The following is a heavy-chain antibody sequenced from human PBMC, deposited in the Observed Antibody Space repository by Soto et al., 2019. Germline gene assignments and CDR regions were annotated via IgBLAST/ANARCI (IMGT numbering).Heavy chain of an antibody. CDR3: ATTRKVRYDYIWGRPDRYFDY. CDR1: RYTLTELF. J-gene: IGHJ4*02. D-gene: IGHD3-16*01. Sequence: SVKVSRKVSRYTLTELFMHWVRQAPGKGLEGIGGFDPEDGETIYAQKFQGRVTMTEDTSTDTAYMELSSLRSEDTAVYYCATTRKVRYDYIWGRPDRYFDYWGQGTLVTVSS. V-gene: IGHV1-24*01. CDR2: FDPEDGET.